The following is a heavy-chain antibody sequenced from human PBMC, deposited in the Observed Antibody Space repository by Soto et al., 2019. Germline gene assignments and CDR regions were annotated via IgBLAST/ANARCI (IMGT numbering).Heavy chain of an antibody. Sequence: SETLSLTCTVSGDSIDTSSYYWAWIRQPPGKGLEWIGNVYFDGTTYYNPSVKRRASLSVETSINRFSLRLRSVTATDTAVYYCARYSGTYFFDSWGQGALVTVSS. CDR1: GDSIDTSSYY. CDR3: ARYSGTYFFDS. CDR2: VYFDGTT. J-gene: IGHJ4*02. D-gene: IGHD1-26*01. V-gene: IGHV4-39*01.